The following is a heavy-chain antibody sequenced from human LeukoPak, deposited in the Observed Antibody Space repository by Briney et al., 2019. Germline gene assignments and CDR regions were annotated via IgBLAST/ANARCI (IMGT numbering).Heavy chain of an antibody. CDR2: IKQDGSEK. D-gene: IGHD3-22*01. Sequence: GGSLRLSCAASGFTFSDYWVHWVRQAPGKGLEWVANIKQDGSEKYYVDSVKGRFTISRDNAKNSLYLQMNSLRAEDTAVYYCASLYYYDSKGPIDYWGQGTLVTVSS. J-gene: IGHJ4*02. V-gene: IGHV3-7*01. CDR3: ASLYYYDSKGPIDY. CDR1: GFTFSDYW.